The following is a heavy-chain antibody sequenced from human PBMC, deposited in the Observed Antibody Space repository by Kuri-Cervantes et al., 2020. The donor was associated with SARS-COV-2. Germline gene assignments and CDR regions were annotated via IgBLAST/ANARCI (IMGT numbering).Heavy chain of an antibody. CDR2: ISRTSTYK. Sequence: GGSLRLSCAASGFSFTSYSMTWVRQTPGKGLEWVSSISRTSTYKHYADSVKGRFSMSRDNAKNSHYLQLESLRVEDTAIYYCARGGSGDSRPSHYDIPDFYYTLDVWGQGTTVTVSS. J-gene: IGHJ6*02. CDR1: GFSFTSYS. CDR3: ARGGSGDSRPSHYDIPDFYYTLDV. V-gene: IGHV3-21*06. D-gene: IGHD3-9*01.